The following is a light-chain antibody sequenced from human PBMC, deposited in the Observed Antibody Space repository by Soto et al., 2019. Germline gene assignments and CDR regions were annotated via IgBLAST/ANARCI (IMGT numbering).Light chain of an antibody. V-gene: IGKV3-20*01. Sequence: EIVLTQSPGTLSLSPGERATLSCRASQSVSVNSLAWYQQKGGQAPRLLIYAASTRATGVPGRFSGTGSGTDFALTISRLETDDSAVYYCQQYGGSPFTFGPGTKVD. CDR1: QSVSVNS. CDR2: AAS. J-gene: IGKJ3*01. CDR3: QQYGGSPFT.